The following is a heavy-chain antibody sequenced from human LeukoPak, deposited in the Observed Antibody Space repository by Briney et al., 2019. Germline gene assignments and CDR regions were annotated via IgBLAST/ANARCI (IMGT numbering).Heavy chain of an antibody. V-gene: IGHV4-59*01. CDR1: GGSISSYY. J-gene: IGHJ5*02. Sequence: PSETLSLTCTVSGGSISSYYWSWIRQPPGKGLEWIGYIYYSGSTNYNSSLKSRVTISVDTSKNQFSLKLSSVTAADTAVYYCATAVKGWFDPWGQGTLVTASS. D-gene: IGHD6-19*01. CDR2: IYYSGST. CDR3: ATAVKGWFDP.